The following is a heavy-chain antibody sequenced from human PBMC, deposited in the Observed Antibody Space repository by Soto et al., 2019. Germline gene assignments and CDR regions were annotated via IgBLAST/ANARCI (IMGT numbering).Heavy chain of an antibody. V-gene: IGHV3-23*01. D-gene: IGHD3-16*01. Sequence: GGSLRLSCAASGFTFSSYAMSWVRQAPGKGLEWVSAISGSAGSTYYADSVKGRFTISRDNSKNTLYLQMNSLRAEDTAVFYCTKDLWPHLPAGGEFDSWGQRTLVTVSS. CDR1: GFTFSSYA. CDR2: ISGSAGST. J-gene: IGHJ4*02. CDR3: TKDLWPHLPAGGEFDS.